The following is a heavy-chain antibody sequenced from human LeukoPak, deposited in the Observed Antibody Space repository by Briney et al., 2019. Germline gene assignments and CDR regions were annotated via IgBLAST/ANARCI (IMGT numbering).Heavy chain of an antibody. J-gene: IGHJ4*02. Sequence: SQTLSLTCAISGDSVSSNSAAWNWIRQSPSRGLEWLGRTYYRSKWYNDYAVSVKSRITINPDTSKNQFSLQLNSVTPEDTAVYYCARSDMVRGVIISYYFDYWGQGTLVTVSS. D-gene: IGHD3-10*01. CDR1: GDSVSSNSAA. V-gene: IGHV6-1*01. CDR2: TYYRSKWYN. CDR3: ARSDMVRGVIISYYFDY.